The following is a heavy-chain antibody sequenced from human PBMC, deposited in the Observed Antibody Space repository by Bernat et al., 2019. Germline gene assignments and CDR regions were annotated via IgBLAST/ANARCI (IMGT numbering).Heavy chain of an antibody. D-gene: IGHD2-15*01. CDR3: TTVVVVAAFDY. CDR1: GFTFSNAW. J-gene: IGHJ4*02. CDR2: IKSKTYGGTT. V-gene: IGHV3-15*01. Sequence: EEQLVESGGGLVKPGGSLRLSCAASGFTFSNAWMSWVRQAPGKGLEWVGRIKSKTYGGTTDYAAPVKGRFTISRDDSKNTLYLQMNSLKTEDTAVYYCTTVVVVAAFDYWGQGTLVTVSS.